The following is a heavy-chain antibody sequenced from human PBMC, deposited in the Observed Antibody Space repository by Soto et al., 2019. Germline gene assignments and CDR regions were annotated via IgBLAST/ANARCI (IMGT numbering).Heavy chain of an antibody. CDR2: ISSSGSYI. CDR3: ARARTSHCYTD. V-gene: IGHV3-48*03. J-gene: IGHJ4*02. Sequence: EVQLVESGGGLVQPGGSLRLSCAASGFTFSSYEMNWVRQAPGKGLEWVSYISSSGSYIYYADSVKGRFTISRDNAKNSLYLQMNSLRAEDTAVYYCARARTSHCYTDWGQGTLVTVSS. D-gene: IGHD2-2*02. CDR1: GFTFSSYE.